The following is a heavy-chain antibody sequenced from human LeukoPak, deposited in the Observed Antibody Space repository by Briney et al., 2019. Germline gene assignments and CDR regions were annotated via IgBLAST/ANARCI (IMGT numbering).Heavy chain of an antibody. CDR2: INPSGGST. J-gene: IGHJ5*02. D-gene: IGHD1-14*01. Sequence: ASAKVSCKASGYTFTSYYMHWVRQAPGQGLEWMGIINPSGGSTSYAQKFQGRVTMTRDTSTSTVYMELSSLRSEDTAVYYCARDRRSRRKVLWFDPWGQGTLVTVSS. CDR1: GYTFTSYY. CDR3: ARDRRSRRKVLWFDP. V-gene: IGHV1-46*01.